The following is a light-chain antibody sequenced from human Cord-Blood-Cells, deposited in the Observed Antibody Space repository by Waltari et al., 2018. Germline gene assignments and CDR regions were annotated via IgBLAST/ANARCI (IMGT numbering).Light chain of an antibody. J-gene: IGLJ2*01. CDR3: NSRDSSGNHLV. Sequence: SSELTQDPAVSVALGQTVRIPCQGDSLRSYSARWYQQKPGQAPVLVIYGKNNRTSGIPDRFSGSSSGNTASLTITGAQAEDEADYYCNSRDSSGNHLVFGGGTKLTVL. CDR1: SLRSYS. CDR2: GKN. V-gene: IGLV3-19*01.